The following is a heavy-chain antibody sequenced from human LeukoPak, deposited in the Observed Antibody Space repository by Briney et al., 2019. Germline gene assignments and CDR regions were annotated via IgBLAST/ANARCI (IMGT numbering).Heavy chain of an antibody. D-gene: IGHD3-9*01. V-gene: IGHV5-51*01. Sequence: HGESLKISCKGSGYSFTSFWIAWVRQMPGKGLECMGIIYPGDSDTRYSPSFQGQVTISADKSISTAYLQWSSLKASDTAMYYCARPSLVLRYFDWLGAFDIWGQGTMVTVSS. CDR2: IYPGDSDT. CDR1: GYSFTSFW. CDR3: ARPSLVLRYFDWLGAFDI. J-gene: IGHJ3*02.